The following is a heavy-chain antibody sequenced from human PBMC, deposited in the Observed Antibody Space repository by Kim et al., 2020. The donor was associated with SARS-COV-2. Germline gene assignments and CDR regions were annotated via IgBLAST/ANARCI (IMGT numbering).Heavy chain of an antibody. CDR3: ARSEIYSGYVYFDY. D-gene: IGHD5-12*01. J-gene: IGHJ4*01. CDR2: IYYSGST. CDR1: GGSISSSSYY. V-gene: IGHV4-39*07. Sequence: SETLSLICTVSGGSISSSSYYWGWIRQPPGKGLEWIGSIYYSGSTYYNPSLKSRVTISVDTSKNQFSLKLSSVTAADTAVYYCARSEIYSGYVYFDYWG.